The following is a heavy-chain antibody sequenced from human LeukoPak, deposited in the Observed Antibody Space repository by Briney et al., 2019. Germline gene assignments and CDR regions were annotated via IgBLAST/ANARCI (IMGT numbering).Heavy chain of an antibody. CDR1: GFTFSSYA. J-gene: IGHJ4*02. CDR3: TTVVPKRSVWEDFWSGYFNY. V-gene: IGHV3-30-3*01. Sequence: GGSLRLSCAASGFTFSSYAMHWVRQAPGKGLEWVAVISYDGSNKYYADSVKGRFTISRDNSKNTLYLQMNSLKTEDTAVYYCTTVVPKRSVWEDFWSGYFNYWGQGTLVTVSS. CDR2: ISYDGSNK. D-gene: IGHD3-3*01.